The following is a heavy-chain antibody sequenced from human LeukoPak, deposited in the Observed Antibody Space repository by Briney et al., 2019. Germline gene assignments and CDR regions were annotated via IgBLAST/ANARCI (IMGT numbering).Heavy chain of an antibody. J-gene: IGHJ3*02. CDR1: GGTFSSYA. V-gene: IGHV1-69*05. Sequence: SVKVSCKASGGTFSSYAISWVRQAPGQGLEWMGRIIPIFGTANYAQKFQGRVTTTTDESTSTAYMELSSLRSEDTAVYYCARYYCSGGSCYPYDAFDIWGQGTMVTVSS. CDR3: ARYYCSGGSCYPYDAFDI. CDR2: IIPIFGTA. D-gene: IGHD2-15*01.